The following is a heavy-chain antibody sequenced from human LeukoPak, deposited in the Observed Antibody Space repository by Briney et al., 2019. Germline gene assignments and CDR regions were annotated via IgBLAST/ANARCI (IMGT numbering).Heavy chain of an antibody. J-gene: IGHJ5*02. D-gene: IGHD3-10*01. V-gene: IGHV1-18*01. CDR2: ISAYNGDT. CDR1: GNTFTSYS. CDR3: ARTYYYGSGGSRWFDP. Sequence: ASVTVSCKASGNTFTSYSITWVRQAPGQGLEWMGWISAYNGDTNYAQNIQGRVTMTTDTSTSTAYMELRSLRSDDTAVYYCARTYYYGSGGSRWFDPWGQGTLVTVSS.